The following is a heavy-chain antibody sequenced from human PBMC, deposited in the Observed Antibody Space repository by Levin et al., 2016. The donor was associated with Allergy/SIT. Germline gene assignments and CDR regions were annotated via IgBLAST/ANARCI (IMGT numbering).Heavy chain of an antibody. V-gene: IGHV4-4*08. CDR1: GDSISSYY. D-gene: IGHD1-1*01. CDR3: AGDKGSKNWSFY. Sequence: SETLSLTCTVSGDSISSYYWSWIRQPPGKGLEWIGYIYKSGSTVYNPSLKSRVSISVDTSKNQFSLQLTSVTAADTAVYYCAGDKGSKNWSFYWGQGTLVTVSS. J-gene: IGHJ4*02. CDR2: IYKSGST.